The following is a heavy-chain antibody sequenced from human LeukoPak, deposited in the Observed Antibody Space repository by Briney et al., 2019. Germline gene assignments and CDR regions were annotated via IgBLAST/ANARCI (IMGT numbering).Heavy chain of an antibody. CDR2: INHSGST. J-gene: IGHJ5*02. CDR1: GGSFSGYY. Sequence: SETLSLTCAVYGGSFSGYYWSWIRQPPGKGLEWIGEINHSGSTNHNPSLKSRVTISLDTSKNHFSLKLTSVPAADTAVYYCARGRLAAVWNYWFDPWGQGTLVTVSS. D-gene: IGHD6-13*01. CDR3: ARGRLAAVWNYWFDP. V-gene: IGHV4-34*01.